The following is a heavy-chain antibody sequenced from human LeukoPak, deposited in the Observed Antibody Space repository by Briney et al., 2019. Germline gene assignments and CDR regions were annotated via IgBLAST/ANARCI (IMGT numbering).Heavy chain of an antibody. D-gene: IGHD3-22*01. CDR3: AKDQGYYDSSGTLMD. Sequence: GGSLRLSCAASGFTFSSYGMHWVRQAPGKGLEWVAVIWYDGSNKYYADSVKGRFTISRDNSKNTQYLQMNSLRAEDTAVYYCAKDQGYYDSSGTLMDWGQGTLVTVSS. J-gene: IGHJ4*02. CDR1: GFTFSSYG. CDR2: IWYDGSNK. V-gene: IGHV3-33*06.